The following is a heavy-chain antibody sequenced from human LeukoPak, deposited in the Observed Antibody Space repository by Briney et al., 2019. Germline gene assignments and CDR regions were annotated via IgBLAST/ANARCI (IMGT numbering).Heavy chain of an antibody. CDR1: GFTFSSYG. V-gene: IGHV3-30*02. CDR2: IRYDGSNK. D-gene: IGHD3-10*01. J-gene: IGHJ4*02. CDR3: AKDWDYHGSESYYNVPDY. Sequence: PGGSLRRSCAASGFTFSSYGMHWVRQAPGKGLEWVAFIRYDGSNKYYADSVKGRFTISRDSSKNTLYLQMNSLRAEDTAVYYCAKDWDYHGSESYYNVPDYWGQGTLVTVSS.